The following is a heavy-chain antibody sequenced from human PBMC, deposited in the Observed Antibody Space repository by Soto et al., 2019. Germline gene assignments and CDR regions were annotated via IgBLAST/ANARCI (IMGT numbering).Heavy chain of an antibody. D-gene: IGHD1-26*01. CDR3: ARVSGYFPIHYGMDV. V-gene: IGHV4-31*03. Sequence: SETLSLTCTVSGGSISSGGYYWSWIRQHPGKGLEWIGYIYYSGSTYYNPSLKSRVTISVDTSKNQFSLKLSSVTAADTAVYYCARVSGYFPIHYGMDVWGQGTTVTVSS. J-gene: IGHJ6*02. CDR1: GGSISSGGYY. CDR2: IYYSGST.